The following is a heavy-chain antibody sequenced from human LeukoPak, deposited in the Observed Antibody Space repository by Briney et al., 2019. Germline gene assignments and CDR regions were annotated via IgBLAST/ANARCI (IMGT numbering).Heavy chain of an antibody. J-gene: IGHJ6*03. D-gene: IGHD6-13*01. Sequence: PSEPLSLTCTVSGGSISCYYWSWIRQPAGKGLEWIGRVYSSGSTNYNPSLRSRVTMSVDTSKNQFSLKLSSVTAADTAVYYCAMTGIAAAGTLIGYYYYYMDVWGKGTTVTVSS. V-gene: IGHV4-4*07. CDR1: GGSISCYY. CDR2: VYSSGST. CDR3: AMTGIAAAGTLIGYYYYYMDV.